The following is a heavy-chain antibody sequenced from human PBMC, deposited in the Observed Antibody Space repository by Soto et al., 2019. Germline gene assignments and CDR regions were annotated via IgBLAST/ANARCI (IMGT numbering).Heavy chain of an antibody. CDR3: ARPYLLGSDYFDY. CDR2: ISPGDSDT. CDR1: GYSFTNNW. V-gene: IGHV5-51*01. Sequence: PGESLKISCKGSGYSFTNNWICWVRQMPGKGLEWMGIISPGDSDTRYSPSFQGQVTISADKSISTAYLQWSSLKASDTAMYFCARPYLLGSDYFDYWGQGTLVTVSS. D-gene: IGHD3-10*02. J-gene: IGHJ4*02.